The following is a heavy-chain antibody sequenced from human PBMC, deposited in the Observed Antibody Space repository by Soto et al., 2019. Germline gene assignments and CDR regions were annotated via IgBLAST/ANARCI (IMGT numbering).Heavy chain of an antibody. Sequence: PGQSLRLSCAASGFTFSHYAMHWVRQAPGKGLDWVAIISYDGTNKYYADSVKGRFTVSRDNSKTTVYLEMNSLELEDTAVYYCAIMQGVVKFTAGGDVWGQGTTVIVS. V-gene: IGHV3-30-3*01. CDR3: AIMQGVVKFTAGGDV. CDR1: GFTFSHYA. D-gene: IGHD2-15*01. J-gene: IGHJ6*02. CDR2: ISYDGTNK.